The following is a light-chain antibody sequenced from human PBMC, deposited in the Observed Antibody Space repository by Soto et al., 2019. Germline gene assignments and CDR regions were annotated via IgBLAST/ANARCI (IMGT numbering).Light chain of an antibody. Sequence: EIVMTQSPATLSVSPGERATLSCRASQSVSSNVAWYQQKPGQAPRLLIYAASTRATGIPAWFSGSGTGTEFTLTISSLQAEDFAVYYCQQYNDWPLYTFGQGTKLEIK. J-gene: IGKJ2*01. CDR1: QSVSSN. CDR3: QQYNDWPLYT. V-gene: IGKV3D-15*01. CDR2: AAS.